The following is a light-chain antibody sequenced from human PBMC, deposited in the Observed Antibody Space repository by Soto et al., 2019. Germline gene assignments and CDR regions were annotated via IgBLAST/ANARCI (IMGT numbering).Light chain of an antibody. J-gene: IGLJ2*01. CDR2: GNS. Sequence: QSALTQPPSVSGAPGQRVTISCTGRSSNIGAGYDVHWYQQLPGTAPKLLIYGNSNRPSGVPDRFSGSKSGTSASLAITGLQAQDEADYYCQSYDSSLSAHVVFGGGTKLTVL. V-gene: IGLV1-40*01. CDR1: SSNIGAGYD. CDR3: QSYDSSLSAHVV.